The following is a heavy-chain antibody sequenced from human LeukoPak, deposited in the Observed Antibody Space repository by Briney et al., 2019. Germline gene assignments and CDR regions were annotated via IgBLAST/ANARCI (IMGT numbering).Heavy chain of an antibody. V-gene: IGHV3-23*01. CDR1: GFTVSSNY. CDR2: ISGSGGST. J-gene: IGHJ4*02. CDR3: AKDILWELPLIDY. Sequence: GGSLRLSCAASGFTVSSNYMSWVRQAPGKGLEWVSAISGSGGSTYYADSVKGRFTISRDNSENTLYLQMNSLRAEDTAVYYCAKDILWELPLIDYWGQGTLVTVSS. D-gene: IGHD1-26*01.